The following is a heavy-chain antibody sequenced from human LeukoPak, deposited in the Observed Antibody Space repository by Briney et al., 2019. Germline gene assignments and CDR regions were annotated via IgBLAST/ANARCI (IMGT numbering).Heavy chain of an antibody. CDR3: ARQPCGGDCYSPFDY. D-gene: IGHD2-21*02. V-gene: IGHV4-59*08. J-gene: IGHJ4*02. Sequence: SETLSLTCTVSGGSTSSYYWSWIRQPPGKGLEWIGYIYYSGSTNYNPSLKSRVTISVDTSKNQFSLKLSSVTAADTAVYYCARQPCGGDCYSPFDYWGQGTLVTVSS. CDR2: IYYSGST. CDR1: GGSTSSYY.